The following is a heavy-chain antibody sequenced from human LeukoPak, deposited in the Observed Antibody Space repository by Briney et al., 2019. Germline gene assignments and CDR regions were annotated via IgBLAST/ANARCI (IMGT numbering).Heavy chain of an antibody. D-gene: IGHD1/OR15-1a*01. V-gene: IGHV1-2*02. Sequence: GASVKVSCKASEYTFTDYYMHWVRQAPGQGLEWMGWINTNSGGTTYAQKFQGRVTMTRLTSISTAYMELSRLRSDDTAVYYCARENIEQWPAFDYRGQGTPVTVSS. J-gene: IGHJ4*02. CDR1: EYTFTDYY. CDR2: INTNSGGT. CDR3: ARENIEQWPAFDY.